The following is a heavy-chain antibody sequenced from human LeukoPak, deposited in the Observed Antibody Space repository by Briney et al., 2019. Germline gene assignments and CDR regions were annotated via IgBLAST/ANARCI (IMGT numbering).Heavy chain of an antibody. Sequence: ASVKVSCKASGYTFTSYEIHWVRQATGQGPEWMGWMNPNSRNTGYAQKFQGRVTITRDTSISTAYMELSSLRSEDTAVYYCARGGQLAPWGQGTLVTVSS. CDR1: GYTFTSYE. D-gene: IGHD6-13*01. CDR2: MNPNSRNT. J-gene: IGHJ5*02. CDR3: ARGGQLAP. V-gene: IGHV1-8*03.